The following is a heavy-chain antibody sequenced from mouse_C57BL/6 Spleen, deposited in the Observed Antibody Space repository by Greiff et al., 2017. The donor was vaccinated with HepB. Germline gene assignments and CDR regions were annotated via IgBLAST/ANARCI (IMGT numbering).Heavy chain of an antibody. CDR2: IYPGSGST. CDR1: GYTFTSYW. Sequence: QVQLQQSGAELVKPGASVKMSCKASGYTFTSYWITWVKQRPGQGLEWIGDIYPGSGSTNYNEKFKSKATLTVDTSSSTAYMQLSSLTSEDSAVYYCARDDYDYFYFDYWGQGTTLTVSS. J-gene: IGHJ2*01. V-gene: IGHV1-55*01. CDR3: ARDDYDYFYFDY. D-gene: IGHD2-4*01.